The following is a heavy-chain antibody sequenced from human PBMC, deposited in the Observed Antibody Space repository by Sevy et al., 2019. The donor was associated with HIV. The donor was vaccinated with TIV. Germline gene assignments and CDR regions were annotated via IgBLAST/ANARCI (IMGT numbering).Heavy chain of an antibody. V-gene: IGHV7-4-1*02. D-gene: IGHD2-2*01. CDR1: GYTFMNYG. CDR3: ARTSRGIVTVAAAKHYYGMDV. J-gene: IGHJ6*02. CDR2: INTNTGNP. Sequence: ASVKVSCKASGYTFMNYGLNWVRQAPGQGLEWMGWINTNTGNPTFAKGFTGRFVFSLDTAVNTAYLQISSLNTEDTAVYYCARTSRGIVTVAAAKHYYGMDVWGQGTTVTVSS.